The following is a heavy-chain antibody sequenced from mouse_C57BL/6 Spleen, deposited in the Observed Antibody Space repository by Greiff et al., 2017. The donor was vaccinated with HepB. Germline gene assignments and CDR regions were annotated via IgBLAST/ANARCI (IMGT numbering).Heavy chain of an antibody. V-gene: IGHV7-3*01. CDR2: IRNKANGYTT. CDR3: ARQRTGTPFDY. J-gene: IGHJ2*01. CDR1: GFTFTDYY. Sequence: EVQVVESGGGLVQPGGSLSLSCAASGFTFTDYYMSWVRQPPGKALEWLGFIRNKANGYTTEYSASVKGRFTISRDNSQSILYLQMNALRAEDSATYYCARQRTGTPFDYWGQGTTLTVSS. D-gene: IGHD4-1*01.